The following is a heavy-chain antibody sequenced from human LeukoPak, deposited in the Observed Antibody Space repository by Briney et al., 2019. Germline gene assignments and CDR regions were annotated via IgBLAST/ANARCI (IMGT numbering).Heavy chain of an antibody. CDR2: ISGSGGST. J-gene: IGHJ4*02. CDR3: AKDLYYYDSSGYFDY. D-gene: IGHD3-22*01. V-gene: IGHV3-23*01. CDR1: GFTFSSYG. Sequence: GGSLRLSCAASGFTFSSYGMSWVRQAPGKGLEWVSAISGSGGSTYYADSVKGRFTISRDNSKNTLYLQMNSLRAEDTAVYYCAKDLYYYDSSGYFDYWGQGTLVTVSS.